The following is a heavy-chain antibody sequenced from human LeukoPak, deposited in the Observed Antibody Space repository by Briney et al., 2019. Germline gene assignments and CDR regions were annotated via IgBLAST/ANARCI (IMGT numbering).Heavy chain of an antibody. Sequence: GGSLRLSCAASGFTFSSYGMHWVRQAPGKGLEWVAFIRYDGSNKYYADSVKGRFTISRDNSKNTLYLQMNRQRGEDTAVYYCPKDEGITMVRVVIGWGQGTLVPVSS. V-gene: IGHV3-30*02. CDR3: PKDEGITMVRVVIG. CDR1: GFTFSSYG. J-gene: IGHJ4*02. CDR2: IRYDGSNK. D-gene: IGHD3-10*01.